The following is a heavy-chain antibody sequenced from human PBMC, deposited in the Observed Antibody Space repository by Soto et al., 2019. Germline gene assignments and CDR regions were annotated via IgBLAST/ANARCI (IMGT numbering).Heavy chain of an antibody. J-gene: IGHJ6*02. CDR2: IIPIFGTA. CDR1: GGTFSSYA. Sequence: QVQLVQSGAEVKKPGSSVKVSCKASGGTFSSYAISWVRQAPGQGLEWMGGIIPIFGTANYAQKFQGRVTITAVESTSTAYMELSSLRSEDTAVYYCAREQLGYCSGGSCWGRDYYYYGMDVWGQGTTVTVSS. V-gene: IGHV1-69*01. D-gene: IGHD2-15*01. CDR3: AREQLGYCSGGSCWGRDYYYYGMDV.